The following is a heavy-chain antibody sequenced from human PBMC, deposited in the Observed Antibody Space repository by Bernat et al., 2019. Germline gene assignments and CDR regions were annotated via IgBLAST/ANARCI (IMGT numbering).Heavy chain of an antibody. CDR2: INPNRGGT. CDR3: ARMTYYYDSSGYSPYFDY. Sequence: QVQLVQSGAEVKKPGASVKVSCKASGYTFTGYYMHWVRQAPGQGLEWMGWINPNRGGTNYAQKFQGWVTMTRDTSISTAYMELSRLRSADTAVYYCARMTYYYDSSGYSPYFDYWGQGTLVTVSS. J-gene: IGHJ4*02. CDR1: GYTFTGYY. V-gene: IGHV1-2*04. D-gene: IGHD3-22*01.